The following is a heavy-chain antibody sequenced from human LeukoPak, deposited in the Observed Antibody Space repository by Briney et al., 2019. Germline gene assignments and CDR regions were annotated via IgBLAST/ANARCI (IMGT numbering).Heavy chain of an antibody. J-gene: IGHJ4*02. Sequence: GESLEISCRGSGYSFTTYWIGWVRQMPEKGLEWMGIIYPGDSDTRYSPSFQGQVTMSADKSINTAYLQWSSLKASDTAMYYCARRQGCSSTSCPPDSWGQGTLVTVSS. CDR2: IYPGDSDT. V-gene: IGHV5-51*01. D-gene: IGHD2-2*01. CDR3: ARRQGCSSTSCPPDS. CDR1: GYSFTTYW.